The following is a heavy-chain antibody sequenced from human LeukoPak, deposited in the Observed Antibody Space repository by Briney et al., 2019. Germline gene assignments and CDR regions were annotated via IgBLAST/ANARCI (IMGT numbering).Heavy chain of an antibody. CDR2: IYYSGST. V-gene: IGHV4-59*01. D-gene: IGHD3-3*01. CDR3: ARGLEWLLYFDY. CDR1: GGSISSYY. Sequence: KASETLSLTWTVSGGSISSYYWSWIRQPPGKGLEWIGYIYYSGSTNYNPSLKSRVTISVDTSKNQFSLKLSSVTAADTAVYYCARGLEWLLYFDYWGQGTLVTVSS. J-gene: IGHJ4*02.